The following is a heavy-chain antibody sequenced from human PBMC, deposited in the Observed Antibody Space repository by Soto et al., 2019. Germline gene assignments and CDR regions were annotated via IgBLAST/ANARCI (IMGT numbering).Heavy chain of an antibody. CDR2: MYYSGST. V-gene: IGHV4-39*01. J-gene: IGHJ5*02. CDR1: GGSLSSSEFY. D-gene: IGHD2-2*01. Sequence: SETLSLTCTVSGGSLSSSEFYWGLLRQTPGKGLELIGSMYYSGSTYYNPSLKSRVTISVDTSKNQFTLKLISVTAADTAVYYCAVVDSTGNWFDPWGEGALVTVSS. CDR3: AVVDSTGNWFDP.